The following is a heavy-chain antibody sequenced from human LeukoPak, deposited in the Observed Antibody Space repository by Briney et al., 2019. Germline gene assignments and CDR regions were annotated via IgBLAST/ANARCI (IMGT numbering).Heavy chain of an antibody. Sequence: GGSLRLSCAASGFTVSSNYMSWVRQAPGKGLEWVSVIYSGGSTYYADSVKGRFTISRDNSKNTLYLRMNSLRAEDTAVYYCARGAPYSSGWYSSFYYFDYWGQGTLVTVSS. V-gene: IGHV3-66*01. CDR2: IYSGGST. CDR3: ARGAPYSSGWYSSFYYFDY. D-gene: IGHD6-19*01. J-gene: IGHJ4*02. CDR1: GFTVSSNY.